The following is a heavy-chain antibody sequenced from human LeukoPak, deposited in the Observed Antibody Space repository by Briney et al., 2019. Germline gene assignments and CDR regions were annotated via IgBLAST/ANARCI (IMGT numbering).Heavy chain of an antibody. V-gene: IGHV3-21*01. CDR3: ARETTVSFMDV. J-gene: IGHJ6*02. CDR1: GFTFSSYG. Sequence: GGSLRLSCVGSGFTFSSYGMSWVRQAPGKGLEWLSATNGGGTNTYYADSVKGRFTISRDNAKNSLYLQMNSLGAEDTAVYYCARETTVSFMDVWGQGTTVTVSS. CDR2: TNGGGTNT. D-gene: IGHD4-17*01.